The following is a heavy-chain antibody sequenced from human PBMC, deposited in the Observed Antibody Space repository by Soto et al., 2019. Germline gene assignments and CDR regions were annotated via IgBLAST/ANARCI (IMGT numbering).Heavy chain of an antibody. V-gene: IGHV3-48*03. J-gene: IGHJ6*02. D-gene: IGHD3-3*01. CDR1: GFTFSSYE. Sequence: EVQLVESGGGLVQPGGSLRLSCAASGFTFSSYEMNWVRQAPGKGLEWVSYISSSGSTIYYADSVKGRFTISRDNAKNSLYLQMNSLRAEDTAVYYCARDGSPAPPWYYDFWSGLDVWGHGTTVTVSS. CDR3: ARDGSPAPPWYYDFWSGLDV. CDR2: ISSSGSTI.